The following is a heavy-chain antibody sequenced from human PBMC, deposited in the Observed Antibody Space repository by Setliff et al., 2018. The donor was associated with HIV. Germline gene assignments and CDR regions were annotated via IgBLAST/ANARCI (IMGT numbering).Heavy chain of an antibody. Sequence: GGSLRLSCTASGFTFGDYAMSWVRQAPGKGLEWVGFIRSKAYGGTTEYAASVKGRFTISRVDSKSIAYLQMNSLKTEDTAVYYCTRGRDGYNWASVAFDIWGQGTMVTVSS. CDR3: TRGRDGYNWASVAFDI. V-gene: IGHV3-49*04. J-gene: IGHJ3*02. CDR1: GFTFGDYA. D-gene: IGHD5-12*01. CDR2: IRSKAYGGTT.